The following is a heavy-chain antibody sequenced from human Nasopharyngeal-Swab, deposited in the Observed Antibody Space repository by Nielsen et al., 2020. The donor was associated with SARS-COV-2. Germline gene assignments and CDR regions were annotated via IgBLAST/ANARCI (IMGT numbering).Heavy chain of an antibody. Sequence: VRQATVKGLEWVANIKQDGSEKYYEDSVKGRFTISRDNAKNSLYLQMNSLRVEDTAVYYCARRTFSSTSLIDCWGQGTLVTVSS. D-gene: IGHD2-2*01. CDR2: IKQDGSEK. J-gene: IGHJ4*02. CDR3: ARRTFSSTSLIDC. V-gene: IGHV3-7*01.